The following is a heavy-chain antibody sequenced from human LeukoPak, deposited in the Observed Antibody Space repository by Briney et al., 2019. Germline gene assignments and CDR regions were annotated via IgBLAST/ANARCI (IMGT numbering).Heavy chain of an antibody. CDR3: ARAESGYSYGYIYYYGMDV. Sequence: GGSLRLSCAASGFTVSSNYMSWVRQAPGKGLEWVSVIYSGGSTYYADSEKGRFTISRDNSKNTLYLQMNSLRAEDTAVYYCARAESGYSYGYIYYYGMDVWGQGTTVTVSS. CDR1: GFTVSSNY. J-gene: IGHJ6*02. CDR2: IYSGGST. D-gene: IGHD5-18*01. V-gene: IGHV3-53*01.